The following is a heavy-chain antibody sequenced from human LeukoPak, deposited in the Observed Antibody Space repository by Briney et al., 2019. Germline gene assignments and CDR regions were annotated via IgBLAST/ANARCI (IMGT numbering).Heavy chain of an antibody. CDR2: ISTDGSST. D-gene: IGHD6-6*01. V-gene: IGHV3-74*01. CDR3: VREYSSSSGRAFDI. Sequence: GGSLRLSCAASGFTFSSYWMPWVRQAPGKGLVWVSRISTDGSSTNSADSVKGRFIISRDNAKNTLYLQMNSLRAEDTAVYYCVREYSSSSGRAFDIWGQGTMVTVSP. J-gene: IGHJ3*02. CDR1: GFTFSSYW.